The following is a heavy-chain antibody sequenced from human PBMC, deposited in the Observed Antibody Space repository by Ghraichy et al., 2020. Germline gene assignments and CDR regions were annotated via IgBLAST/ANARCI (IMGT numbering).Heavy chain of an antibody. V-gene: IGHV3-23*01. Sequence: GGSLRLSCAASGFTFSSYAMSWVRQAPGKGLECVSSISGSGISTYYADSVKGRFTVSRDNSKNTLYLQMNSLRSEDMAVYYCAKVHSSGWYQVKSGPFGYWGQGILATVSS. CDR3: AKVHSSGWYQVKSGPFGY. D-gene: IGHD6-19*01. J-gene: IGHJ4*02. CDR1: GFTFSSYA. CDR2: ISGSGIST.